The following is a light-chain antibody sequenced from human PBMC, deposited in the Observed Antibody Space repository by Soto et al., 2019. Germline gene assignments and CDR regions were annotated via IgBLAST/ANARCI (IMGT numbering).Light chain of an antibody. Sequence: DIQMTQSPSSLSASVADRVTITFLAIHSITTYLNWYRQKPGKAPKLLIYAASSLQSGVPSRFSGSGSETEFTLSISSLQPEDFATYFCQQIYSAPLTFGGGTKVDIK. CDR1: HSITTY. CDR3: QQIYSAPLT. J-gene: IGKJ4*01. CDR2: AAS. V-gene: IGKV1-39*01.